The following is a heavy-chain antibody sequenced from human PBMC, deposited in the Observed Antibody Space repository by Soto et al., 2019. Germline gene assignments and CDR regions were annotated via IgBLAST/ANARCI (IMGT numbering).Heavy chain of an antibody. Sequence: QITLKESGPTRVKPTQTLTLTCTFSGFSLSTSGVGVGWIRQPPGKALERLALIFWDDDKRYSPSLKSRLTVTKTTSKHQVVLTTTNMDPVDTATYYRAHSAGLQGNWNGGYFDFWRQGALVTVSS. J-gene: IGHJ4*02. D-gene: IGHD1-1*01. V-gene: IGHV2-5*02. CDR2: IFWDDDK. CDR1: GFSLSTSGVG. CDR3: AHSAGLQGNWNGGYFDF.